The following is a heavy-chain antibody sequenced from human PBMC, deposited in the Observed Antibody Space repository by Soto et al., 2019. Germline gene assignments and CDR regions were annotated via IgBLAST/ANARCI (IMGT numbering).Heavy chain of an antibody. CDR1: GGSITSEGYY. CDR2: IYYSGSI. D-gene: IGHD1-26*01. J-gene: IGHJ4*02. Sequence: SETLSLTCPVSGGSITSEGYYWSWIRQLPGKGLEWIGYIYYSGSIFYNPFLKSRASISAHSSKKQFSLKLSSVTAADTAVYYCARSRLWELHFDSWGRGTLVTVSS. V-gene: IGHV4-31*03. CDR3: ARSRLWELHFDS.